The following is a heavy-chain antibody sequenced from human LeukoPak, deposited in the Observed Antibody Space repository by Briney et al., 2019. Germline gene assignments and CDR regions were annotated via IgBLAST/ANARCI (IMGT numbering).Heavy chain of an antibody. Sequence: GGSLRLSCAAFGFTFSSYWMSWVRQAPGKGLEWVANIKQDGSEKYYVDSVKGRFTISRDNAKNSLYLQMHSLRAEDTAVYYCARGRWSFDYWGQGTLVTVSS. J-gene: IGHJ4*02. CDR1: GFTFSSYW. CDR2: IKQDGSEK. V-gene: IGHV3-7*01. CDR3: ARGRWSFDY. D-gene: IGHD3-3*01.